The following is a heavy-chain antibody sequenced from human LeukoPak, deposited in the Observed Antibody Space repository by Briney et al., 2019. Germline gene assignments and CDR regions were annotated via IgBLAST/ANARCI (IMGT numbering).Heavy chain of an antibody. CDR1: GFTFSSYA. Sequence: GGSLRLSCAASGFTFSSYAMSWVRQAPGKGLEWVSAISGSGGSTYYADSVKGRFTISRDNSKNTLYLQMNSLRAEDTAVYYCAKDSIQNKYNWNYLDYWGQGTLVTVSS. CDR3: AKDSIQNKYNWNYLDY. D-gene: IGHD1-20*01. CDR2: ISGSGGST. J-gene: IGHJ4*02. V-gene: IGHV3-23*01.